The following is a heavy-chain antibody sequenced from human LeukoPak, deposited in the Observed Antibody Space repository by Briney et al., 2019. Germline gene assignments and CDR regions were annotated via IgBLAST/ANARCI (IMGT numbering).Heavy chain of an antibody. Sequence: GGALRLSCAASGFTFSSYAMSWVRQAPGKGLEWVSTFSVSGGSTHYIDSVKGRFTISRDNSKSTLYLQMNSLRVEDTAVYYCAKLTGTSGSWGQGTLVTVSS. CDR1: GFTFSSYA. V-gene: IGHV3-23*01. CDR3: AKLTGTSGS. J-gene: IGHJ5*02. D-gene: IGHD1-20*01. CDR2: FSVSGGST.